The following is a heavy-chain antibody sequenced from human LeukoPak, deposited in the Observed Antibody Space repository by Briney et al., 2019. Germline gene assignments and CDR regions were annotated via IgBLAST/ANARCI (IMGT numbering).Heavy chain of an antibody. D-gene: IGHD3-16*01. CDR3: AKDLAEFHWLLAPNWYDP. V-gene: IGHV3-30*02. CDR2: IRYDGSNK. Sequence: GGSLRLSCAAAGFTFSSYGMHWVRQAPGKGLEWVAFIRYDGSNKYYADSVKGRFTISRDNSKNTLYLQMNSLRAVDTAVYYCAKDLAEFHWLLAPNWYDPCGQGTLVTVSS. CDR1: GFTFSSYG. J-gene: IGHJ5*02.